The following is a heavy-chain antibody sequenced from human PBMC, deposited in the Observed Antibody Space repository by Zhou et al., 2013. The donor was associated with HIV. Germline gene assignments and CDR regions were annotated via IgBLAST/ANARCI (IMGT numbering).Heavy chain of an antibody. J-gene: IGHJ6*01. CDR1: GGSFSNSA. Sequence: QVQLVQSGAEVKKPGSSVKVSCKASGGSFSNSAITWVRQAPGQGLECVGRIIPSVGIANYPLKFQGRVTITADKSTNTVYMEMSSLRSEDTAVYYCARDRRDGVEIIGRGLYMDVWGKGTTVTVSP. V-gene: IGHV1-69*04. CDR2: IIPSVGIA. D-gene: IGHD3-3*01. CDR3: ARDRRDGVEIIGRGLYMDV.